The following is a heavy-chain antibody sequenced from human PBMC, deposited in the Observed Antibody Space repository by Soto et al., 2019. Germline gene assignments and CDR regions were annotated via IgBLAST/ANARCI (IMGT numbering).Heavy chain of an antibody. D-gene: IGHD2-2*03. V-gene: IGHV3-21*01. CDR2: ISSSSSYI. CDR1: GFTFSSYS. J-gene: IGHJ6*03. Sequence: GGSLRLSCAASGFTFSSYSMNWVRQAPGKGLEWVSSISSSSSYIYYADSVKGRFTISRDNAKNSLYLQMNSLRAEDTAMYYCASSLDIVVVPAIYYYYYMDVWGKGTTVTVSS. CDR3: ASSLDIVVVPAIYYYYYMDV.